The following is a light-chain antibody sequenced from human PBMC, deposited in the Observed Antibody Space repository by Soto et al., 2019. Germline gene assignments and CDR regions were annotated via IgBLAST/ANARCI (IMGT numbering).Light chain of an antibody. V-gene: IGKV1-17*01. CDR1: RDIGTD. CDR2: DAS. J-gene: IGKJ1*01. CDR3: QQYSSHRT. Sequence: DIQMTQSPSSLSASVADRVTITCRASRDIGTDLGWYQQKPGKAPERLIYDASTLESGVPSRFSGSGSGTEFTLTISGLQADDFATYYCQQYSSHRTFGQGTKVDIK.